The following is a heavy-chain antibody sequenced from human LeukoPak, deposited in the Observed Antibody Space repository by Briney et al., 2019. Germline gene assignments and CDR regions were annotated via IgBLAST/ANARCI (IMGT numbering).Heavy chain of an antibody. CDR1: GFTFSSYA. V-gene: IGHV3-30-3*01. J-gene: IGHJ4*02. Sequence: GGSLRLSCAASGFTFSSYAMHWVRQAPGKGLEWVAVISYDGSNKYYADSVKGRFTISRDNAKNSLYLQMNSLRAEDTAVYYCARDLTLHDYWGQGTLVTVSS. CDR2: ISYDGSNK. CDR3: ARDLTLHDY.